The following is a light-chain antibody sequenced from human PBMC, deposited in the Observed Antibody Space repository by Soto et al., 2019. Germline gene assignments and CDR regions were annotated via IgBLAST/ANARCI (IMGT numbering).Light chain of an antibody. Sequence: QSVLIQPSSVSVSPGHSITISCTATSSDVGGSNYVSCYQHHPHSAPKLLIYEVSYRPSGVSNRFSGSKSGNTASLTISGLQAEDEADYYCSSYTSSNTLEVFGVGTKVTVL. CDR1: SSDVGGSNY. V-gene: IGLV2-14*01. CDR2: EVS. CDR3: SSYTSSNTLEV. J-gene: IGLJ1*01.